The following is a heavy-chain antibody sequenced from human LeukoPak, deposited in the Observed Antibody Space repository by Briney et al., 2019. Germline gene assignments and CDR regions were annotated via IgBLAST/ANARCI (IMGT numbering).Heavy chain of an antibody. CDR3: ARDPGWSSFDI. J-gene: IGHJ3*02. D-gene: IGHD2-15*01. V-gene: IGHV3-7*01. Sequence: GGSLRVSCVAPGLAFGSYGMNWVRQAPGILLSFVANINQDAGTTNYVDSVKGRFTISRDNAENSLYLQMSSLRAEDTALYYCARDPGWSSFDIWGQGIMVTVSS. CDR2: INQDAGTT. CDR1: GLAFGSYG.